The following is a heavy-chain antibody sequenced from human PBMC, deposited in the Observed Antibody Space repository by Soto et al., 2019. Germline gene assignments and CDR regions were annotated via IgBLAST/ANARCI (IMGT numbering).Heavy chain of an antibody. CDR2: INAGNGNT. J-gene: IGHJ4*02. Sequence: ASVKVSCKASGYTFTSYAMHWVRQAPGQRLEMMGWINAGNGNTKYSQKFQGRVTITRDTSASTAYMELSSLRSEDTAVYYCARLARKIVVVPAATIDPFDYWGQGALVTVSS. V-gene: IGHV1-3*01. CDR3: ARLARKIVVVPAATIDPFDY. CDR1: GYTFTSYA. D-gene: IGHD2-2*01.